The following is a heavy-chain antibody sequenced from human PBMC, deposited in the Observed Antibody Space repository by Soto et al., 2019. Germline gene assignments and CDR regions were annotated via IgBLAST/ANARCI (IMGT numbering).Heavy chain of an antibody. CDR3: AHRPRGYSYHFDY. V-gene: IGHV2-5*02. Sequence: QITLKESGPTLVKPTQTLTLTCTFSGFSLTTRGVGVGWIRQPPGKALEWLALIYWDDDEGYSPSLKSRLTITKDNSKNQVVLPMTNMDPVDTATYYCAHRPRGYSYHFDYWGQRTLVTVSS. CDR1: GFSLTTRGVG. J-gene: IGHJ4*02. CDR2: IYWDDDE. D-gene: IGHD5-18*01.